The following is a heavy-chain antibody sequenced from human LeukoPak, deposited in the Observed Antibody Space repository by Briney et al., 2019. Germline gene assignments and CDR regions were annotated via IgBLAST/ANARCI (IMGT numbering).Heavy chain of an antibody. CDR3: ARPDIAGATNPYYYRMDV. J-gene: IGHJ6*02. D-gene: IGHD1-26*01. V-gene: IGHV1-46*01. Sequence: GASVKLSCKASGHAFTSFDIHWGRQAPGQGLEWMGIINPGSGTTSYAQKLQGRVTMSRDTSTSTIYMELRSLRSEDTAVYYCARPDIAGATNPYYYRMDVWGQGTTVTVSS. CDR1: GHAFTSFD. CDR2: INPGSGTT.